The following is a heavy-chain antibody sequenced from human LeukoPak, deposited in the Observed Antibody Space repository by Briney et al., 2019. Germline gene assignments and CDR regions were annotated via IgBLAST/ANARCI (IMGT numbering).Heavy chain of an antibody. CDR1: GGSVSSGSYY. Sequence: SETLSFTCTVSGGSVSSGSYYWSWIRQPPGKRLEWIGYIYYTGSTTYNPSLKSRVTMSLDTSKNQFSLKLTSVTAADTAVYYCAREWITGGSYPRWFDPWGQGTLVTVSS. V-gene: IGHV4-61*01. CDR2: IYYTGST. J-gene: IGHJ5*02. D-gene: IGHD1-26*01. CDR3: AREWITGGSYPRWFDP.